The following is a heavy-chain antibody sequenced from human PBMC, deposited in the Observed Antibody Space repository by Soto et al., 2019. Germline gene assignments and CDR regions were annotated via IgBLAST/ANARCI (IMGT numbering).Heavy chain of an antibody. J-gene: IGHJ4*02. D-gene: IGHD6-13*01. CDR2: IYYSGST. CDR3: ARHKDTSSRYLLPDC. V-gene: IGHV4-39*01. CDR1: GGSISSSRYY. Sequence: SETLSLTCTVSGGSISSSRYYWGWIRQPPGKGLEWIGSIYYSGSTYYNPSLESRITISVDTSKNQFSLKVSSVTATDTAVYYCARHKDTSSRYLLPDCWGQGALVTVSS.